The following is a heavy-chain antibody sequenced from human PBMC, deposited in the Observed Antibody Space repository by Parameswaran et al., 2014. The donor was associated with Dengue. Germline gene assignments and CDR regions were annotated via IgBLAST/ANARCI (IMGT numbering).Heavy chain of an antibody. J-gene: IGHJ4*02. CDR3: ARDTMVRGVYFDY. Sequence: VRQAPGKGLEWIGSIYHSGSTYYNPSLKSRVTISVDTSKNQFSLKLSSVTAADTAVYYCARDTMVRGVYFDYWGQGTLVTVSS. V-gene: IGHV4-38-2*02. D-gene: IGHD3-10*01. CDR2: IYHSGST.